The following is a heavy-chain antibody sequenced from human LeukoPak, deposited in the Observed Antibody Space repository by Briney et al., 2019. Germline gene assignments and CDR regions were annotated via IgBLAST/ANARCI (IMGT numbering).Heavy chain of an antibody. CDR1: GGTFSSYT. CDR2: IIPILGIA. V-gene: IGHV1-69*02. Sequence: GASVKVSCKASGGTFSSYTISWVRQAPGQGPERMGRIIPILGIANYAQKFQGRVTITADKSTSTAYMELSSLRSEDTAVYYCATVDDLEFRYYFDYWGQGTLVTVSS. J-gene: IGHJ4*02. CDR3: ATVDDLEFRYYFDY. D-gene: IGHD3-10*01.